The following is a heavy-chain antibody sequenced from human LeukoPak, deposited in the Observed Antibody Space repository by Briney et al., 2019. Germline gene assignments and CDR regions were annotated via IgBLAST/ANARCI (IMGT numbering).Heavy chain of an antibody. Sequence: PGRSLRLPCAASGFTFDDYAMHWVRQAPGKGLEWVSGISWNSGSIGYADSVKGRFTISRDNAKNSLYLQMNSLRAEDTALYYCAKDKATMIVGSFDYWGQGTLVTVSS. V-gene: IGHV3-9*01. CDR2: ISWNSGSI. CDR3: AKDKATMIVGSFDY. D-gene: IGHD3-22*01. CDR1: GFTFDDYA. J-gene: IGHJ4*02.